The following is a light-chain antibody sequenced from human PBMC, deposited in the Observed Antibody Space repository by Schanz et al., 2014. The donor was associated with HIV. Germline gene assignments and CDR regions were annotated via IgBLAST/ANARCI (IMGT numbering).Light chain of an antibody. J-gene: IGLJ3*02. Sequence: QSVLTQPASVSGSPGQSITISCTGTSSDVGGYNYASWYQQHPGKAPKLILYDVDNRPAGVSNRFSGSKSGNTASLTISGLRAEDEASYYCGSYKSASFPWVFGGGTKLTVL. V-gene: IGLV2-14*03. CDR2: DVD. CDR3: GSYKSASFPWV. CDR1: SSDVGGYNY.